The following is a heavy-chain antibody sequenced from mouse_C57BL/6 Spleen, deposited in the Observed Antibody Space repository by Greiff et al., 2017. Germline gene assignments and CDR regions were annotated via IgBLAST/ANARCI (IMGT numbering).Heavy chain of an antibody. CDR1: GYSITSGYY. CDR3: AAWPRDRFAY. Sequence: EVQVVESGPGLVKPSQSLSLTCSVTGYSITSGYYWNWIRQFPGNKLEWMGYISYDGSNNYNPSLKNRISITRDTSKNQFFLKLNSVTTEDTATYYCAAWPRDRFAYWGQGTLVTVSA. D-gene: IGHD3-3*01. V-gene: IGHV3-6*01. CDR2: ISYDGSN. J-gene: IGHJ3*01.